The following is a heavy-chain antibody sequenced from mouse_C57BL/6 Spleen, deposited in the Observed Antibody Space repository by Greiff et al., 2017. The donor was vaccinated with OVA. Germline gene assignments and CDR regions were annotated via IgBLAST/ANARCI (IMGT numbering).Heavy chain of an antibody. CDR2: ISNGGGST. Sequence: EVQRVESGGGLVQPGGSLKLSCAASGFTFSDYYMYWVRQTPEKRLEWVAYISNGGGSTYYPDTVKCRFTISRDNAKNTLYLQMSRLKSEDTAMYYCARGEAGTFDYWGQGTTLTVSS. V-gene: IGHV5-12*01. J-gene: IGHJ2*01. CDR1: GFTFSDYY. D-gene: IGHD4-1*01. CDR3: ARGEAGTFDY.